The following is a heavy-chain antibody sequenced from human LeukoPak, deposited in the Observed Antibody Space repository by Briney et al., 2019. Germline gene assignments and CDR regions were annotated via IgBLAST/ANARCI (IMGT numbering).Heavy chain of an antibody. D-gene: IGHD1-7*01. CDR1: GYTFTGYY. J-gene: IGHJ4*02. CDR2: INPNSGCT. CDR3: ARGRNYDTGFDY. V-gene: IGHV1-2*02. Sequence: GASVTVSCKASGYTFTGYYMHWLRQAPGQGLEWMGWINPNSGCTNYAQKFQGRVTMTRDTSISTAYMELSRLRSDDTAVYYCARGRNYDTGFDYWGQGTLVTVSS.